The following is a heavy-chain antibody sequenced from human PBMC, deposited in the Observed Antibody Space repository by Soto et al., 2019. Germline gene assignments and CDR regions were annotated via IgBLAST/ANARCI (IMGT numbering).Heavy chain of an antibody. D-gene: IGHD2-15*01. CDR1: GGTFSSYA. CDR3: ARESRYCSGGSCYFLPGIDY. V-gene: IGHV1-69*12. J-gene: IGHJ4*02. Sequence: QVQLVQSGAEVKKPGSSVKVSCKASGGTFSSYAISWVRQAPGQGLVWMGGIIPIFGTANYAQKFQGRVTITADESTSTAYTELSSLRSEDTAVYYCARESRYCSGGSCYFLPGIDYWGQGTLVTVSS. CDR2: IIPIFGTA.